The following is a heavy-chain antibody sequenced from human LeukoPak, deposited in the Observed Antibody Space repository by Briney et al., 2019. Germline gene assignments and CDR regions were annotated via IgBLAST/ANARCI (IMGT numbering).Heavy chain of an antibody. V-gene: IGHV4-39*01. CDR3: ARLGYGDSNWFDP. J-gene: IGHJ5*02. CDR2: IYYSGST. D-gene: IGHD4-17*01. CDR1: GGSISSSSYY. Sequence: SETQSLTCTSGGSISSSSYYWGWIRQPPGKGLEWIGTIYYSGSTYYNPSLNSRVTMSVDTSKNQFSLKLTSVTDADTAVYYCARLGYGDSNWFDPWGQGTLVTVSS.